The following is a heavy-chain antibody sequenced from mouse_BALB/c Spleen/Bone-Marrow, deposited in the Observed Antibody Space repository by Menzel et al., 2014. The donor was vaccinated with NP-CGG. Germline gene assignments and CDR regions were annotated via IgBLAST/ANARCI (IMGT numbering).Heavy chain of an antibody. CDR2: IRNKANGYTT. J-gene: IGHJ1*01. CDR3: ARDTVITTRWYLDV. D-gene: IGHD2-4*01. CDR1: GFTFTDYY. V-gene: IGHV7-3*02. Sequence: EVMLVESGGGLGQPGGSLRLSCATSGFTFTDYYMSWVRQPPGKALEWLGFIRNKANGYTTEYSASVKGRFTISRDNSQSILHLQMNTLRAEDSATYYCARDTVITTRWYLDVWGAGTTVTVSS.